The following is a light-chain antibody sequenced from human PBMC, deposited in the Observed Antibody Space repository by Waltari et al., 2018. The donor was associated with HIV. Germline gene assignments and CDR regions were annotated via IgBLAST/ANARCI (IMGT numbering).Light chain of an antibody. J-gene: IGKJ2*01. CDR1: QNVYNN. CDR3: QQYKDWPPSP. CDR2: GAS. Sequence: IVVTQSPATMSVSPGERATLSCRTSQNVYNNLAWYQHKPGQAPRLLMSGASTRAKDNPARFSGSGSGTEFTLTINSLQPEGIAVYYCQQYKDWPPSPFGQGTNLEIK. V-gene: IGKV3-15*01.